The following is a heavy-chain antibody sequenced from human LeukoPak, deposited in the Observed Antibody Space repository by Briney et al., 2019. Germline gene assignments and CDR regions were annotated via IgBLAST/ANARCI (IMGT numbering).Heavy chain of an antibody. V-gene: IGHV5-51*01. Sequence: GESLKISCKGSGYSFTSYWIGWVRQMPGKGLEWMGIIYPGDSDTRYSPSFQGQVTISADKSISTAYLQWSSLKASDTAMYYCARRAAAGPYYYYMDVWGKGTTVTVSS. CDR3: ARRAAAGPYYYYMDV. CDR2: IYPGDSDT. D-gene: IGHD6-13*01. J-gene: IGHJ6*03. CDR1: GYSFTSYW.